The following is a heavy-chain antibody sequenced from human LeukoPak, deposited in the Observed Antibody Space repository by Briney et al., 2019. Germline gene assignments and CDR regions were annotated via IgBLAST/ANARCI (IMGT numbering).Heavy chain of an antibody. CDR2: IYYSRTT. D-gene: IGHD2-21*01. CDR1: GGSISSYY. Sequence: SETLSLTCTVSGGSISSYYWSWIRQPPEKGLEWIGYIYYSRTTNYNPSLKSRVTMSVDTSKNQFSLKLTSVTAADTAVYYCARHGFRSFTQPFDYWGQGTLVTVSS. J-gene: IGHJ4*02. V-gene: IGHV4-59*08. CDR3: ARHGFRSFTQPFDY.